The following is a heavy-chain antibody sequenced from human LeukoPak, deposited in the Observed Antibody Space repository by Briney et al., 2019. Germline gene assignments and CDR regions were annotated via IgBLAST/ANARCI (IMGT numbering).Heavy chain of an antibody. V-gene: IGHV3-64D*06. Sequence: GGSLRLPCSASGFTFSNYAIHWVRQTPGEGLEYVSAISNNEVVTYYADSVKGRFTISRDNSKNTAYLQMSSLRAEDTAVYYCVNGAATGLIDYWGQGTLVTVSS. D-gene: IGHD2-15*01. CDR3: VNGAATGLIDY. J-gene: IGHJ4*02. CDR1: GFTFSNYA. CDR2: ISNNEVVT.